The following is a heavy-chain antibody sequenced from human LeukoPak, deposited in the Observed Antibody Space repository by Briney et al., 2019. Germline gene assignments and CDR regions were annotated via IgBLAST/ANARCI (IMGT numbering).Heavy chain of an antibody. V-gene: IGHV3-64*01. Sequence: GGSLRLSCAASGFTFSSYAMHWVRQAPGKGLEYVSAISSNGGSTYYANSVKGRFNISRDNSKNTLYLQMGSLRAEDMAVYYCARDGERRLEPPTYYYYYYYMDVWGKGTTVTVPS. CDR2: ISSNGGST. CDR1: GFTFSSYA. CDR3: ARDGERRLEPPTYYYYYYYMDV. J-gene: IGHJ6*03. D-gene: IGHD1-1*01.